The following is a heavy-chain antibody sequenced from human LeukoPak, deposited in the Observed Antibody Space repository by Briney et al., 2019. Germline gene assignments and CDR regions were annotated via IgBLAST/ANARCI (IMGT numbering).Heavy chain of an antibody. CDR2: IYYSGST. CDR3: AREAYYYGSGSPYMDV. CDR1: GGSVSSGSYY. D-gene: IGHD3-10*01. J-gene: IGHJ6*04. V-gene: IGHV4-61*01. Sequence: SETLSLTCTVSGGSVSSGSYYWSWLRQPPGTGLEWIGYIYYSGSTNYNPSLKSRVTISVDTSKNQFSLKLSSVTAADTAVYYCAREAYYYGSGSPYMDVWGKGTTVTVSS.